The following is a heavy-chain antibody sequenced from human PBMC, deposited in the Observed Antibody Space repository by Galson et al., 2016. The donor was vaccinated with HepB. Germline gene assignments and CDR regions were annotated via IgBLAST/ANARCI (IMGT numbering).Heavy chain of an antibody. J-gene: IGHJ4*02. CDR1: GFTFSTYG. CDR2: ISYDGSYK. V-gene: IGHV3-30*18. D-gene: IGHD6-19*01. CDR3: AKDRLAWGGSSGWTFDS. Sequence: SLRLSCAPSGFTFSTYGTHWVRQAPGKGLDWVAVISYDGSYKDYADSVQGRFTISRDNSKNTLDWQMDSLRAEETAVYYCAKDRLAWGGSSGWTFDSWGQGTLDTVSS.